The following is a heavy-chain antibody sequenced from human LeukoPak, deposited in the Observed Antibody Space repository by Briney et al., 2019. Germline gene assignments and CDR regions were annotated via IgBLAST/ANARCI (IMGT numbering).Heavy chain of an antibody. CDR1: GASISSSTYY. CDR3: ASHTGDPAGYLDY. Sequence: SETLSLTCTVSGASISSSTYYWGCVRQPPGTGLEWIGTIYYTGTTYYNPSLRSRVTMSLDTSKNQFSLKLSSVTAADTAVYYCASHTGDPAGYLDYWGQGTTVTVSS. V-gene: IGHV4-39*01. D-gene: IGHD3-16*01. J-gene: IGHJ4*03. CDR2: IYYTGTT.